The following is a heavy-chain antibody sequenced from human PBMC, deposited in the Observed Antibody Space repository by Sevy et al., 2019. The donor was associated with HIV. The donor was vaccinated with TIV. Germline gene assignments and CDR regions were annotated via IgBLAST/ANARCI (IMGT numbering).Heavy chain of an antibody. CDR1: GFTFGDHY. D-gene: IGHD1-26*01. CDR3: AAVGASRGYFNI. CDR2: IRNKVKSYTT. J-gene: IGHJ2*01. V-gene: IGHV3-72*01. Sequence: GGSLRLSCVASGFTFGDHYMDWVRQAPGKGLEWVGRIRNKVKSYTTEYAASVKGRFIVSRDDSKKSQYLQMNSLKTEDTAVYYCAAVGASRGYFNIWGRGTLVTVSS.